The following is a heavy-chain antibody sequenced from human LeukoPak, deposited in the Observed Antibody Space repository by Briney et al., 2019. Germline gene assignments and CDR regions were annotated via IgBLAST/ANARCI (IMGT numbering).Heavy chain of an antibody. D-gene: IGHD1-26*01. V-gene: IGHV4-39*01. CDR3: ARRSGTYHAFDI. CDR2: IYYSGST. CDR1: GSSISSSSYY. Sequence: SETLSLTCTVSGSSISSSSYYWGWIRQPPGKGLEWIGSIYYSGSTYYNPSLKSRVTISVDTSKNQFSLKLSSATAADTAVYYCARRSGTYHAFDIWGQGTMVTVSS. J-gene: IGHJ3*02.